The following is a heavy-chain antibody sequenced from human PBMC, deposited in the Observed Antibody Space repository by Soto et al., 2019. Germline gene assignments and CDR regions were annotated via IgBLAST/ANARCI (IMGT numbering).Heavy chain of an antibody. Sequence: QVQLQQWGAGLLKPSETLSLTCAVYGGSFSGYYWSWIRQPPGKGLEWIGEINHSGSTNYNPSLKSRVTISVDMSKNQFSLKLSSVTAADTAVYYCASITDIVAYNWFDPWGQGTLVTVSS. CDR3: ASITDIVAYNWFDP. D-gene: IGHD2-15*01. V-gene: IGHV4-34*01. J-gene: IGHJ5*02. CDR2: INHSGST. CDR1: GGSFSGYY.